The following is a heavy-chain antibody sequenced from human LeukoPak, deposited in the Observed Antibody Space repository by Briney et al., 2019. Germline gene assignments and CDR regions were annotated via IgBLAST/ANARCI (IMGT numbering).Heavy chain of an antibody. CDR3: ARDQVVTIFGVVIGNHNWFDP. V-gene: IGHV1-18*04. CDR1: GYTFTGYY. J-gene: IGHJ5*02. CDR2: ISAYNGNT. D-gene: IGHD3-3*01. Sequence: ASVKVSCKASGYTFTGYYMHWVRQAPGQGLEWMGWISAYNGNTNYAQKLQGRVTMTTDTSTSTAYMELRSLRSDDTAVYYCARDQVVTIFGVVIGNHNWFDPWGQGTLVTVSS.